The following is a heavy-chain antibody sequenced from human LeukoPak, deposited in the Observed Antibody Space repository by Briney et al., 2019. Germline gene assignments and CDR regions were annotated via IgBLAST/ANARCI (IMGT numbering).Heavy chain of an antibody. CDR1: GGSISSYY. CDR2: IYTSGST. J-gene: IGHJ6*03. Sequence: SETLSLACTVSGGSISSYYWSWIRQPPGKGLEWIGYIYTSGSTNYNPSLKSRVTISVDTSKNQFSLKLSSVTAADTAVYYCARRYGGNSYYYYYYMDVWGKGTTVTVSS. D-gene: IGHD4-23*01. CDR3: ARRYGGNSYYYYYYMDV. V-gene: IGHV4-4*09.